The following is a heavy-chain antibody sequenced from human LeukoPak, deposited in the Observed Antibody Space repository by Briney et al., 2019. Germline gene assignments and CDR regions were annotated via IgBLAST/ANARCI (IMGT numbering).Heavy chain of an antibody. Sequence: EGSLRLSCAASGFTFSSYSMNWVRQAPGKGLEWVSSISSSSSYIYYADSVKGRFTISRDNAKNSLYLQMNSLRAEDTAVYYCARDPDTAPGYFDYWGQGTLVTVSS. CDR2: ISSSSSYI. CDR3: ARDPDTAPGYFDY. D-gene: IGHD5-18*01. J-gene: IGHJ4*02. V-gene: IGHV3-21*01. CDR1: GFTFSSYS.